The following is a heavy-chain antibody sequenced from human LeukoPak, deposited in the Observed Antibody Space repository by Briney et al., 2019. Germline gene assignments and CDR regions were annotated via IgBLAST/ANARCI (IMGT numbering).Heavy chain of an antibody. Sequence: ASVKVSCKASGYTFTGYYVHWVRQAPGQGLEWMGWINPNSGGTNYAQKFQGRVTMTRDTSISTAYMELSRLRSDDTAVYYCARDANYDILTGSGYWGQGTLVTVSS. CDR2: INPNSGGT. J-gene: IGHJ4*02. V-gene: IGHV1-2*02. CDR1: GYTFTGYY. CDR3: ARDANYDILTGSGY. D-gene: IGHD3-9*01.